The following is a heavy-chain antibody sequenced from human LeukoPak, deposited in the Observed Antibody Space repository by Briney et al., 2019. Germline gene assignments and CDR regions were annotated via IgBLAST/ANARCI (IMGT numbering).Heavy chain of an antibody. CDR1: GFTFSSYA. Sequence: QTGGSLRLSCAASGFTFSSYAMSWVRQAPGKGLEWVSAISGSGGSTHYADSVKGRFTISRDNSKNTLYLQMNSLRAEDTAVYYCAKGRYYDSSGYFDYWGQGTLVTVSS. D-gene: IGHD3-22*01. J-gene: IGHJ4*02. V-gene: IGHV3-23*01. CDR3: AKGRYYDSSGYFDY. CDR2: ISGSGGST.